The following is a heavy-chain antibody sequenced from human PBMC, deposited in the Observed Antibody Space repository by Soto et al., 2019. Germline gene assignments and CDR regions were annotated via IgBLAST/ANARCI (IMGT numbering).Heavy chain of an antibody. CDR3: ARDTFWSGHMDV. CDR1: GFTFSSYW. V-gene: IGHV3-74*01. J-gene: IGHJ6*03. D-gene: IGHD3-3*01. CDR2: INSDDSAT. Sequence: GGSLRLSCAASGFTFSSYWMHWVRQAPGKGLVWVSRINSDDSATNYADSVKGRFTISRDNAKNTLYLQMNSLRAEDTAVYYCARDTFWSGHMDVWGKGTTVTVSS.